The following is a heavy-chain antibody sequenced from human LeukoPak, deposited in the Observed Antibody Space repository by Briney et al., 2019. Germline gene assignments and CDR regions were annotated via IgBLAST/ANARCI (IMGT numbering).Heavy chain of an antibody. Sequence: SGGSLRLSCAASGLTFSTYSLNWVRQAPGKGLEWVSSITSSSSYIYYADSLKGRFTISRDNAKNSLYLQMNSLRAEDTAVYYCARAAAGTGSWLQYFDYWGQGTLVTVSS. CDR3: ARAAAGTGSWLQYFDY. V-gene: IGHV3-21*01. J-gene: IGHJ4*02. CDR1: GLTFSTYS. CDR2: ITSSSSYI. D-gene: IGHD6-13*01.